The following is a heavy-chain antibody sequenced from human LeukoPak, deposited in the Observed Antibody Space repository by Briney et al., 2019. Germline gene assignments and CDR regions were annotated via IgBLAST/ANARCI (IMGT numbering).Heavy chain of an antibody. V-gene: IGHV1-2*06. CDR1: GYTFTVYY. CDR3: ARGYCSGGTCYLVENWFDP. CDR2: INPNSGDT. Sequence: ASVKVSCKASGYTFTVYYMYWVRQAPGQGLEWMGRINPNSGDTDYQGRVTMTRDTSISTACMELTNLRSDDTAVYYCARGYCSGGTCYLVENWFDPWGQGTLVTVSS. J-gene: IGHJ5*02. D-gene: IGHD2-15*01.